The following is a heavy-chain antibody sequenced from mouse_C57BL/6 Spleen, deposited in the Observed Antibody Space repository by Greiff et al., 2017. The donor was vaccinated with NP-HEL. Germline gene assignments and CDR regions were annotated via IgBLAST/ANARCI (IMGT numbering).Heavy chain of an antibody. CDR3: ARGDYYYGSSYVGGY. CDR1: GYSIPSGYY. J-gene: IGHJ2*01. D-gene: IGHD1-1*01. V-gene: IGHV3-6*01. CDR2: ISYDGSN. Sequence: EVQLQQSGPGLVKPSQSLSLTCSVTGYSIPSGYYWNWIRQFPGNKLEWMGYISYDGSNNSNPSLKNRISITRDTSKNKFFLKLNSVTTEDTATYSCARGDYYYGSSYVGGYWGQGTTLTVSS.